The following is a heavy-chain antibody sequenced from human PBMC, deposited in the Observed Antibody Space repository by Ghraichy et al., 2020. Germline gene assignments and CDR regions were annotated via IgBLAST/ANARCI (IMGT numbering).Heavy chain of an antibody. J-gene: IGHJ4*02. CDR1: GFTFSSYW. D-gene: IGHD3-10*01. V-gene: IGHV3-7*03. Sequence: GGSLRLSCAASGFTFSSYWMSWVRQAPGKGLEGVANIKEDGSEESYVGSVRGRFTVSRDNAKNSLYLQMNSLRAEDTAVYYCARVRYYYGSGANDYWGQGTLVTVSS. CDR2: IKEDGSEE. CDR3: ARVRYYYGSGANDY.